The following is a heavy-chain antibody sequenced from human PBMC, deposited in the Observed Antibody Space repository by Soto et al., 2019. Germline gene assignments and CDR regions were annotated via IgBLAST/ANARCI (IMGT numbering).Heavy chain of an antibody. CDR2: ISGSGVST. V-gene: IGHV3-23*01. J-gene: IGHJ4*02. CDR3: GKRPGGFLTGYHDY. D-gene: IGHD3-9*01. CDR1: RFTFSSFA. Sequence: GGSLRLSCAASRFTFSSFAMTWVRQAPGKGLEWVSSISGSGVSTYYADSVKGRFTISRDNSKNTLYLQMSSLRAEDTAVYYWGKRPGGFLTGYHDYWGQGTVVTFSS.